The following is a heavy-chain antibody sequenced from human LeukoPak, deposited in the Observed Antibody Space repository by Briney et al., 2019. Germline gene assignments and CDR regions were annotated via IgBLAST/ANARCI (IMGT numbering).Heavy chain of an antibody. D-gene: IGHD5-18*01. V-gene: IGHV1-69*05. Sequence: ASVKVSCKASGGTFSSYAISWVRQAPGQGLEWMGRIIPIFGTANYAQKFQGRVTITTDESTSTAYMELSSLRSEGTAVYYCAREAAMGDYYYYYMDVWGKGTTVTVSS. CDR2: IIPIFGTA. CDR3: AREAAMGDYYYYYMDV. CDR1: GGTFSSYA. J-gene: IGHJ6*03.